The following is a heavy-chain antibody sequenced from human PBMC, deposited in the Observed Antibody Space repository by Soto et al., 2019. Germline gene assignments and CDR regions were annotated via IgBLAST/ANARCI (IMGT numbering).Heavy chain of an antibody. CDR3: ATHGAQWLIRPFDS. CDR2: IFYSGNS. Sequence: SETLSLTCSVSGGSISHYYWSWIRQSPGKGLEWIGFIFYSGNSNYNPSLKSRVSMSVDMSKNQFSLKLTSVTAADTAMYYCATHGAQWLIRPFDSWGQGNLVTVSS. V-gene: IGHV4-59*01. CDR1: GGSISHYY. D-gene: IGHD6-19*01. J-gene: IGHJ4*02.